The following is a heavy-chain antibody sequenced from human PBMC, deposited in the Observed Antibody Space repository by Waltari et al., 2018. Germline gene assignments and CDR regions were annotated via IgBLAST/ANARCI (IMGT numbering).Heavy chain of an antibody. V-gene: IGHV3-33*01. Sequence: QVQLVESGGGVVQPGRSLRLACAASGFTFSSYGLHWVRQAPGKGLEWVAVIWYDGNNKYYADSVKGRFTISRDNSKNTLYLQMNSLRAEDTAVYYCARETSHYYYFDYWAREPWSPSPQ. D-gene: IGHD2-21*01. CDR3: ARETSHYYYFDY. CDR1: GFTFSSYG. CDR2: IWYDGNNK. J-gene: IGHJ4*02.